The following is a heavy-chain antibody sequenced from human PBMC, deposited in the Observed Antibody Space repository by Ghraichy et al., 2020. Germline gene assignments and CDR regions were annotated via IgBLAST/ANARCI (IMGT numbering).Heavy chain of an antibody. CDR1: GFNFSNYG. J-gene: IGHJ4*02. CDR2: ISYDGTKK. Sequence: SCVASGFNFSNYGMHWVRQAPGKGLEWVSIISYDGTKKQYGDSVKGRFTISRDNSKNTLYLYMNSLRAEDTAVYYCANLLWSSSIDYWGQGTLVRVSS. CDR3: ANLLWSSSIDY. D-gene: IGHD3-10*01. V-gene: IGHV3-30*18.